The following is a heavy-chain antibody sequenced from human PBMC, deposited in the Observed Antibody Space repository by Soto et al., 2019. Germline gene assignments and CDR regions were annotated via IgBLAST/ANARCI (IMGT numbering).Heavy chain of an antibody. D-gene: IGHD3-10*01. CDR2: IIPILGIE. CDR1: GGTFSSYT. CDR3: ARDRWFGGLENGGWFDP. V-gene: IGHV1-69*08. J-gene: IGHJ5*02. Sequence: QVQLVQSGAEVKKPGSSVKVSCKASGGTFSSYTISWVRQAPGQGREWMGRIIPILGIENYAQKVPGRVTITADNSTSTAYMELSSLRSEDTGVYYCARDRWFGGLENGGWFDPWGQGTLVTVSS.